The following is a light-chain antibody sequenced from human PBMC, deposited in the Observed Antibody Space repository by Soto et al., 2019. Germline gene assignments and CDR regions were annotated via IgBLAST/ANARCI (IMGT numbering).Light chain of an antibody. CDR1: SSDVGAYDY. Sequence: QSVLTQPASVSGSPGQSITISCTGTSSDVGAYDYVSWYQQYPDKAPKLMIYEVSNRPSGVCNRFSGSKTVNTATLTISGLQTEDEADYYGSSYTSISTRVFGTGTKLTVL. CDR2: EVS. CDR3: SSYTSISTRV. V-gene: IGLV2-14*03. J-gene: IGLJ1*01.